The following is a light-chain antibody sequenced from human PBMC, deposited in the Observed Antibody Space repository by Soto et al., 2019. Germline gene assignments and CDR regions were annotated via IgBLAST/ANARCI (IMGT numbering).Light chain of an antibody. CDR1: RTISTY. CDR2: AAS. J-gene: IGKJ1*01. CDR3: RQTYTVPQT. Sequence: DIQMTQAPSSLSASVGDRVTITCRASRTISTYLNWYQQRPGKAPNLLIYAASNLHTGVPSRFSGSGSGTDFTLTISSLQPEDFATYYCRQTYTVPQTFGQGTKVEIK. V-gene: IGKV1-39*01.